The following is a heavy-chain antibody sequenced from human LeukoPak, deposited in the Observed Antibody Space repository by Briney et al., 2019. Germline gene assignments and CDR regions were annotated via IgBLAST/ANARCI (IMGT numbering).Heavy chain of an antibody. Sequence: PSETLSLTCTVSGGSISSYYWSWIRQPPGKGLEWIGYIYYSGRTKYNPSLKSRVTISVDTSKNQFSLKLSSVTAADTAVYYCARRGVGASIDYWGQGTLVTVST. J-gene: IGHJ4*02. CDR1: GGSISSYY. CDR3: ARRGVGASIDY. V-gene: IGHV4-59*08. CDR2: IYYSGRT. D-gene: IGHD1-26*01.